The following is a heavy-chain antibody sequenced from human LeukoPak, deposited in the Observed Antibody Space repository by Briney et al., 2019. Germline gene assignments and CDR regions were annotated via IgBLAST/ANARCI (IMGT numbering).Heavy chain of an antibody. CDR2: ILSSDGNA. D-gene: IGHD1-26*01. J-gene: IGHJ4*02. Sequence: ASVKVSCQASGYSFSNYVISGVGQAPGQGRDWMGWILSSDGNANYAQNLQGRVTMTTDTSTTTAYMELRSLGSDDTAVYYCARGSGNTWWDLFDYWGQGTQVTVSS. CDR3: ARGSGNTWWDLFDY. V-gene: IGHV1-18*01. CDR1: GYSFSNYV.